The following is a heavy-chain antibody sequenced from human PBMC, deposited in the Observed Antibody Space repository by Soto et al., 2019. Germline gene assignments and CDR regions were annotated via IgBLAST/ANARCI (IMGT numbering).Heavy chain of an antibody. CDR3: SRSLNS. CDR2: INQDGSEK. V-gene: IGHV3-7*01. J-gene: IGHJ4*02. CDR1: GFTFSTYW. Sequence: GGSLRLSCAASGFTFSTYWMDWVRQTPGKGLEWVANINQDGSEKNYVDSVKGRFTIYRGNAKNSLYLQMSSLTAEDSALYYCSRSLNSWGQGTLVTVS.